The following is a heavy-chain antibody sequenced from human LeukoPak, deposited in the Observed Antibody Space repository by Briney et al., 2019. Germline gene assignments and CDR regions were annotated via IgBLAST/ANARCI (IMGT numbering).Heavy chain of an antibody. D-gene: IGHD5-18*01. J-gene: IGHJ3*02. CDR2: IKQDGSEK. V-gene: IGHV3-7*01. Sequence: GGSLRLSCAASGLTFSSYWMSWVRQAPGKGLEWVANIKQDGSEKYYVDSVKGRFTISRDNAKNSLYLQMNSLRAEDTAVYYCARERGGGYIAAFDIWGQGTMVTVSS. CDR3: ARERGGGYIAAFDI. CDR1: GLTFSSYW.